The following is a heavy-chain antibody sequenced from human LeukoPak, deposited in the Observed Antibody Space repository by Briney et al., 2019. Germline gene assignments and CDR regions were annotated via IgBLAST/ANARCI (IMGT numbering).Heavy chain of an antibody. CDR3: AREVDSSGYRHFDY. Sequence: ASVKVSCKASRGTFSSYAISWVRQAPGQGLEWMGIINPSGGSTSYAQKFQGRVTMTRDTSTSTVYMELSSLRSEDTAVYYCAREVDSSGYRHFDYWGQGTLVTVSS. D-gene: IGHD3-22*01. V-gene: IGHV1-46*01. CDR1: RGTFSSYA. J-gene: IGHJ4*02. CDR2: INPSGGST.